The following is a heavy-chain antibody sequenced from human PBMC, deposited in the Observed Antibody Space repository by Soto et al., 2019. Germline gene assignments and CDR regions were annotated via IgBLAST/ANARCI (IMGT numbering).Heavy chain of an antibody. D-gene: IGHD2-21*02. CDR2: IYYSGSI. CDR3: AREDDGGDRDYYGLDV. CDR1: GGSISSDNYH. J-gene: IGHJ6*02. Sequence: QVQLQQSGPGLVKPSQTLSLTCTVSGGSISSDNYHWTWIRQSPGKGLEWIGYIYYSGSIFYNPYFKSRVTISVDTSKNQFSLQLSSVTAADTAVYFCAREDDGGDRDYYGLDVWGQGTTVTVSS. V-gene: IGHV4-30-4*08.